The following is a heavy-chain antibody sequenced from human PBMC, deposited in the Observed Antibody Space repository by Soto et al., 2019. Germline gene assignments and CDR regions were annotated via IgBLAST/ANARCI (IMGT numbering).Heavy chain of an antibody. D-gene: IGHD3-3*01. V-gene: IGHV4-59*01. J-gene: IGHJ5*02. CDR1: GGSISSYY. CDR2: IYYSGST. CDR3: ARASQYDFWSGTNWFDP. Sequence: SETLSLTCTVSGGSISSYYWSWIRQPPGKGLEWIGYIYYSGSTNYNPSLKSRVPISVDTSKNQFSLKLSSVTAADTAVYYCARASQYDFWSGTNWFDPWGQGTLVTVSS.